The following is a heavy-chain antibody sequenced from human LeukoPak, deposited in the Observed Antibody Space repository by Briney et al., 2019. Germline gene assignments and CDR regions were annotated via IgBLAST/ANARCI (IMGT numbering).Heavy chain of an antibody. V-gene: IGHV3-7*01. D-gene: IGHD3/OR15-3a*01. CDR3: ASGGTGLFDY. CDR1: GFTFSSYW. CDR2: IKQDGSEK. Sequence: GGSLRPTCAASGFTFSSYWMSWVRQAPGKGLEWVANIKQDGSEKYYVDSVEGRFTISRDNAKNSLYLQMNSLRAEDTAVYYCASGGTGLFDYWGQGTLVTVSS. J-gene: IGHJ4*02.